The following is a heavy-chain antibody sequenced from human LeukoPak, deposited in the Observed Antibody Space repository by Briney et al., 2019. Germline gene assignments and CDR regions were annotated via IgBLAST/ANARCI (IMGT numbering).Heavy chain of an antibody. J-gene: IGHJ3*02. D-gene: IGHD1-26*01. V-gene: IGHV1-18*01. CDR3: ARVPIVGATRVAFDI. CDR1: GYTFTSYG. Sequence: GASVKVSCKASGYTFTSYGISWVRLAPGQGLEWMGWISAYNGNTNYAQKLQGRVTMTTDTSTSTAYMELRSLRSDDTAVYYCARVPIVGATRVAFDIWGQGTMVTVSS. CDR2: ISAYNGNT.